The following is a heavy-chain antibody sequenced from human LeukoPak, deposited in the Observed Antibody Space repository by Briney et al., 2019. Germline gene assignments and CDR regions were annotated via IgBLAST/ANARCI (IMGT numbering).Heavy chain of an antibody. Sequence: SETLSLTCTVSGGSISSYYWSWIRQPAGKGLEWIGRIYTSGSTNYNPSLKSRVTMSVDTSKNQFSLKLSSVTAADTAVYYWARDRVQLGHNWFDPWGQGTLVTVSS. CDR2: IYTSGST. J-gene: IGHJ5*02. CDR1: GGSISSYY. D-gene: IGHD5-18*01. V-gene: IGHV4-4*07. CDR3: ARDRVQLGHNWFDP.